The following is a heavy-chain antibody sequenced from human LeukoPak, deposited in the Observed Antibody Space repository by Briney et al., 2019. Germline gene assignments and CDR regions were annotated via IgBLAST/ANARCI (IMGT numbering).Heavy chain of an antibody. J-gene: IGHJ4*02. D-gene: IGHD2-21*01. CDR3: AKGTYYPNYYFDY. CDR2: ISGSGGST. V-gene: IGHV3-23*01. CDR1: GFTFSSYA. Sequence: GESLQISCASSGFTFSSYAMSWVRQAPGKGLEWVSTISGSGGSTYYADSVKGRFTISRDNSKNTLYLQMNSLRAEDTAVYYCAKGTYYPNYYFDYWGLGTLVTVSS.